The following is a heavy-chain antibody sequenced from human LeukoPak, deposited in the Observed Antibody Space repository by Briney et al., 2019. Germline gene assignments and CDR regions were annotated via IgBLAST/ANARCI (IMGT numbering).Heavy chain of an antibody. V-gene: IGHV1-69*13. J-gene: IGHJ3*02. CDR2: IIPIFGTA. Sequence: VASVKVSCKASGGTFSSYAISWVRQAPGQGLEWMGGIIPIFGTANYAQKFQGRVTITADESTSTAYMELSSLRSEDTAVYHCARGGNVGSYQDAFDIWGQGTMVTVSS. CDR1: GGTFSSYA. CDR3: ARGGNVGSYQDAFDI. D-gene: IGHD1-26*01.